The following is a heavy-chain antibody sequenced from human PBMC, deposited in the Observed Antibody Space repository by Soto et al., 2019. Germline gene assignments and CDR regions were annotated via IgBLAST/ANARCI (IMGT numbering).Heavy chain of an antibody. Sequence: QVQLVESGGGVVQPGRSLRLSCAASGFTFSSYGMHWVRQAPGKGLEWVAVIWYDGSNKYYADSVKGRFTISRDNSKNTLYLQMTSLRSEDTAVYYCASGSSGVRFDYWGQGTLVSVSS. CDR3: ASGSSGVRFDY. CDR2: IWYDGSNK. V-gene: IGHV3-33*01. CDR1: GFTFSSYG. J-gene: IGHJ4*02. D-gene: IGHD2-15*01.